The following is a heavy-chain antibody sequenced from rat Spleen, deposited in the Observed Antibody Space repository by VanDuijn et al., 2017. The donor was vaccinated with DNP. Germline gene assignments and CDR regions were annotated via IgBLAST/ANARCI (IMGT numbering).Heavy chain of an antibody. CDR3: ARHEYYAMDA. J-gene: IGHJ4*01. Sequence: EVQLVESGGGLVQPGRSLKLSCAASGFTFSDYNMAWVRQAPKKGLEWVATISYDGSSTYYRDSVKGRFTISRDNAKSTLYLQMDSLRSEDTATYYCARHEYYAMDAWGQGTSVTVSS. CDR1: GFTFSDYN. CDR2: ISYDGSST. V-gene: IGHV5-7*01.